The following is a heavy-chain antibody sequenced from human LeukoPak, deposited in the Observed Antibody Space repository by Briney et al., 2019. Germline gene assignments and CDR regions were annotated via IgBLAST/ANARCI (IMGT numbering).Heavy chain of an antibody. CDR1: GGSISSGSYY. J-gene: IGHJ5*02. V-gene: IGHV4-39*07. CDR3: ARGTYYYDSSGYYLVSGVWFDP. D-gene: IGHD3-22*01. Sequence: SETLSLTCTVSGGSISSGSYYWGWIRQPPGKGLEWIGSIYHSGSTYYNPSLKSRVTISVDTSKNQFSLKLSSVTAADTAVYYCARGTYYYDSSGYYLVSGVWFDPWGQGTLVTVSS. CDR2: IYHSGST.